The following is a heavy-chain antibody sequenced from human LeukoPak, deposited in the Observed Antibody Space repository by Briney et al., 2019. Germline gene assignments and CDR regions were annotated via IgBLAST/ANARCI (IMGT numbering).Heavy chain of an antibody. CDR2: IIPIFGTA. V-gene: IGHV1-69*01. CDR1: GGTFSIYA. CDR3: ASRPFETTVVPWDFY. J-gene: IGHJ4*02. D-gene: IGHD4-23*01. Sequence: ASVNVSCKASGGTFSIYAISWVRQAPGQGLEWMGGIIPIFGTANYAQKFQGRVTITADESTSTAYMELSSLRSEDTAVYYCASRPFETTVVPWDFYWGQGTQVTVSS.